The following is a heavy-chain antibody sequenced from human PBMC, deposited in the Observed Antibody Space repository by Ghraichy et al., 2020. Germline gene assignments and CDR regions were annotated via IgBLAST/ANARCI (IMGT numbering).Heavy chain of an antibody. CDR3: ARGGGLTTYFDY. Sequence: SETLSLTCAVYGGSFSGYYWSWIRQPPGTGLEWSGEINHSGSTNYNPSLKSRVTISVDTSKNQFSLKLSSVTAADTAVYYCARGGGLTTYFDYWGQGTLVTVSS. J-gene: IGHJ4*02. CDR2: INHSGST. V-gene: IGHV4-34*01. D-gene: IGHD4-11*01. CDR1: GGSFSGYY.